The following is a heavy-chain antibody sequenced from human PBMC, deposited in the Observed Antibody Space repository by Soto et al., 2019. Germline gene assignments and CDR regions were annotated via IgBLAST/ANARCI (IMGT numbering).Heavy chain of an antibody. CDR2: ISYDGSNK. CDR3: ARDHVGIAVAAEWFDP. D-gene: IGHD6-19*01. V-gene: IGHV3-30-3*01. J-gene: IGHJ5*02. CDR1: GFTFSSYA. Sequence: QVQLVESGGGVVQPGRSLRLSCAASGFTFSSYAMHWVRQAPGKGLEWVAVISYDGSNKYYADSVKGRFTISRDNSKNTLYLQMNSLRAEDTAVYYCARDHVGIAVAAEWFDPWGQGTLVTVSS.